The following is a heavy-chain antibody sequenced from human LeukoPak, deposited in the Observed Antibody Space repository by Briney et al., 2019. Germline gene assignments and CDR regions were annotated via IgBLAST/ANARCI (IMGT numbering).Heavy chain of an antibody. D-gene: IGHD6-19*01. J-gene: IGHJ4*02. CDR3: AKTPEQWLVLFDY. CDR2: TSGSGGST. V-gene: IGHV3-23*01. Sequence: GGSLRLSWAASGFTFSSYAMSWLRQAPAKGLEGVSATSGSGGSTYYADSVKGRFTISRDNSKNTLYLQMNSLRAEDTAVYYCAKTPEQWLVLFDYWGQGTLVTVSS. CDR1: GFTFSSYA.